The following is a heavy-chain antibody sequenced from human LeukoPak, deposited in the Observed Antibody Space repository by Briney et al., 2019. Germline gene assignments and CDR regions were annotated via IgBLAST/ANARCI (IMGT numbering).Heavy chain of an antibody. CDR2: IKQDGTEK. Sequence: HPGGSLRLSCAASGFTFSYYWMSWVRQAPGKGPEWVANIKQDGTEKYYVDSVKGRFTISRDNAKNSLYLQMNSLRAEDTAVYYCARHYYDTSGYYGRDYFDYWGQGTLVTVSS. CDR1: GFTFSYYW. D-gene: IGHD3-22*01. CDR3: ARHYYDTSGYYGRDYFDY. J-gene: IGHJ4*02. V-gene: IGHV3-7*01.